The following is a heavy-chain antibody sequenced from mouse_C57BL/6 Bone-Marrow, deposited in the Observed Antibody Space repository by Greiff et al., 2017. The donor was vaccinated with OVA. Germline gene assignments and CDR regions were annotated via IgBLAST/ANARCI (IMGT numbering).Heavy chain of an antibody. CDR3: ARLYDYGWYFDV. CDR2: ISNGGGST. J-gene: IGHJ1*03. CDR1: GFTFSDYY. Sequence: EVHLVESGGGLVQPGGSLKLSCAASGFTFSDYYMYWVRQTPEKRLEWVAYISNGGGSTYYPDTVKGRFTISRDNAKNTLYLQMSRLKSEDTAMYYCARLYDYGWYFDVWGTGTTVTVAA. D-gene: IGHD1-1*01. V-gene: IGHV5-12*01.